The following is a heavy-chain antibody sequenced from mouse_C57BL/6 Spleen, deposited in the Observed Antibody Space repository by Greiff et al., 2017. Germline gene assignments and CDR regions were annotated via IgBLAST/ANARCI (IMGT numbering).Heavy chain of an antibody. CDR2: IRNKANNHAT. D-gene: IGHD2-3*01. J-gene: IGHJ2*01. CDR3: TRRMGGYYDY. V-gene: IGHV6-6*01. Sequence: EVHLVESGGGLVQPGGSMKLSCAASGFTFSDAWMDWVRQSPEKGLEWVAEIRNKANNHATYYALSVKGRFTISRDYSKSSVYLQMNRLRAEDTGIYYCTRRMGGYYDYWGQGTTLTVSS. CDR1: GFTFSDAW.